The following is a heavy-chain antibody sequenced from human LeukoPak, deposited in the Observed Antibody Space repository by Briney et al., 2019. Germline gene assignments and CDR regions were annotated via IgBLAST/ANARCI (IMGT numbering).Heavy chain of an antibody. V-gene: IGHV1-2*02. CDR2: ISPNSGGT. CDR1: GYSFIDSY. D-gene: IGHD1-1*01. Sequence: ASVNVSCMASGYSFIDSYMHWVRQAPGQGLDWMGWISPNSGGTNYAQKFQGRVTMTRDTSISTAYMELSSLRFDDTAVYYCARDRGYNWNEYDMDVWGQGTTVTVSS. CDR3: ARDRGYNWNEYDMDV. J-gene: IGHJ6*02.